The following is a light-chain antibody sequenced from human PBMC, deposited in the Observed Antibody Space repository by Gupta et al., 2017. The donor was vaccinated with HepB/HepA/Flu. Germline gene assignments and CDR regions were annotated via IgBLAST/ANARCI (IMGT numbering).Light chain of an antibody. CDR3: QSYDSSLSAYVV. CDR2: GNS. Sequence: QSVLTQPPSVSGAPGQRVTIPCPGSSPNIGAGYDVHWYQQLPGTAPKLLIYGNSNRPSGVPDRFSGSKSGTSASLAITGLQAEDEADYYCQSYDSSLSAYVVFGGGTKLTVL. CDR1: SPNIGAGYD. V-gene: IGLV1-40*01. J-gene: IGLJ2*01.